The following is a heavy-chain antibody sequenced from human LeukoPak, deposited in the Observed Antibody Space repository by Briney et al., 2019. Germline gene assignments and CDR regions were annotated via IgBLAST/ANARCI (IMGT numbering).Heavy chain of an antibody. J-gene: IGHJ4*02. Sequence: GGSLRLSCAASGFTFSSYGMHWVRQAPGKGLEWVAVISYDGSNKYYADSVKGRFTISRDNSKNTLYLQMNSLRAEDTAVYYCAKSLPNYYGRGFDYWGQGTLVTVSS. D-gene: IGHD3-10*01. CDR2: ISYDGSNK. CDR1: GFTFSSYG. V-gene: IGHV3-30*18. CDR3: AKSLPNYYGRGFDY.